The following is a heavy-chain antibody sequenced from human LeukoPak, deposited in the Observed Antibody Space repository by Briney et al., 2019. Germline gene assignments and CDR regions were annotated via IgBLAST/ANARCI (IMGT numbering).Heavy chain of an antibody. V-gene: IGHV3-21*01. CDR2: ISSSSSYI. CDR3: ARGIAAAGTTLWAYYFDY. J-gene: IGHJ4*02. D-gene: IGHD6-13*01. CDR1: GFTFSSYA. Sequence: GGSLRLSCAASGFTFSSYAMSWVRQAPGKGLEWVSSISSSSSYIYYADSVKGRFTISRDNAKNSLYLQMNSLRAEDTAVYYCARGIAAAGTTLWAYYFDYWGQGTLVTVSS.